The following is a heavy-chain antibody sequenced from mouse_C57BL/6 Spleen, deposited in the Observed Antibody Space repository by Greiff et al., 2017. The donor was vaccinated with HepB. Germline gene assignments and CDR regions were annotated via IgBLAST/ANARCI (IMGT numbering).Heavy chain of an antibody. D-gene: IGHD1-1*01. V-gene: IGHV1-15*01. J-gene: IGHJ4*01. CDR1: GYTFTDYE. CDR3: TRSDYGSSYSYAMDY. Sequence: QVQLQQSGAELVRPGASVTLSCKASGYTFTDYEMHWVKQTPVHGLEWIGAIDPETGGTAYNQKFKGKAILTADKSSSTAYMELRSLTSEDSAVYYSTRSDYGSSYSYAMDYWGQGTSVTVSS. CDR2: IDPETGGT.